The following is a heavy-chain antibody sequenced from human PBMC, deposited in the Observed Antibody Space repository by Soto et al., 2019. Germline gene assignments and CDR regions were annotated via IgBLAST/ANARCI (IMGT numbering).Heavy chain of an antibody. D-gene: IGHD6-19*01. J-gene: IGHJ4*02. CDR1: EVRLNICE. Sequence: GPQSLRGAAVEVRLNICEVHVFRQAPGKGLEWVSYISSSGSTIYYADSVRGRFTISRDNAKNSLYLQMNSLRAEDTAVYYCARVWQVAIDYWGQGTLVTVSS. CDR2: ISSSGSTI. CDR3: ARVWQVAIDY. V-gene: IGHV3-48*03.